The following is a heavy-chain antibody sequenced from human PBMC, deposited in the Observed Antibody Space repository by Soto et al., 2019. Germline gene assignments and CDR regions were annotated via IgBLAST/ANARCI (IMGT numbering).Heavy chain of an antibody. Sequence: QVQLVQSGGEVRKPGASVKVSCKASGYIFNSYGISWVRQAPGQGLEWMGWISGYNGNIKYAQKVQGRVTMTTDTSXSTAYMELRSLRSDDTAVYYCARDVGSGWFGDFDYWGQGSLVTVSS. J-gene: IGHJ4*02. V-gene: IGHV1-18*01. CDR3: ARDVGSGWFGDFDY. CDR1: GYIFNSYG. CDR2: ISGYNGNI. D-gene: IGHD6-19*01.